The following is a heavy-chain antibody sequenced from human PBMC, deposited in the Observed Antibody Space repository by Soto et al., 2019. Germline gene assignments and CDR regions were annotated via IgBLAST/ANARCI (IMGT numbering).Heavy chain of an antibody. CDR1: GFTFDDYA. V-gene: IGHV3-9*01. J-gene: IGHJ4*02. D-gene: IGHD3-22*01. CDR2: ISWNSGTM. Sequence: EVQLVESGGGLVQPGRSLRLSCAASGFTFDDYAMHWVRQAPGKGLEWVSGISWNSGTMGYGDSVKGRFTISRDNAKNSLYLEMNSLRAEDTAFYYCAKDNGGYYDSSGNFEEWGQGTLVTVSS. CDR3: AKDNGGYYDSSGNFEE.